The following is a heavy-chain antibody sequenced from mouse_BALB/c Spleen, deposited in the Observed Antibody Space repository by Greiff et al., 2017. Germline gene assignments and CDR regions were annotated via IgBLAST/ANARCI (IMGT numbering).Heavy chain of an antibody. D-gene: IGHD1-1*01. V-gene: IGHV1S81*02. J-gene: IGHJ3*01. CDR2: INPSNGRT. CDR1: GYTFTSYW. Sequence: QGQLQQPGAELVKPGASVKLSCKASGYTFTSYWMHWVKQRPGQGLEWIGEINPSNGRTNYNEKFKSKATLTVDKSSSTAYMQLSSLTSEDSAVYYCALTTVVDAWFAYWGQGTLVTVSA. CDR3: ALTTVVDAWFAY.